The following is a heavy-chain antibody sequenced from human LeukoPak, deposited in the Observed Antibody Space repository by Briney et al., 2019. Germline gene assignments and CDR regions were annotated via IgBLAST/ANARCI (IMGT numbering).Heavy chain of an antibody. CDR2: VNHSGST. CDR1: GGSFSGYY. Sequence: SETLSLTCAVYGGSFSGYYWSWIRQPPGKGLEWIGEVNHSGSTNYNPPLKSRVTISVDTSKNQFSLKLSSVTAADTAVYYCARTSLRYYYGSASYYFDYWGQGTLVTVSS. V-gene: IGHV4-34*01. CDR3: ARTSLRYYYGSASYYFDY. J-gene: IGHJ4*02. D-gene: IGHD3-10*01.